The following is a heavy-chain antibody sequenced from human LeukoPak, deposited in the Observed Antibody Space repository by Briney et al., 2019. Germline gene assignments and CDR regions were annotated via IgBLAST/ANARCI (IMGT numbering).Heavy chain of an antibody. CDR1: GFTFSSYA. Sequence: GGSLRLSCAASGFTFSSYAMSWVRQAPGKGLEWVSAISGSGGSTYYADSVKGRFTISRDHSKNTLYLQMNSLRAEDTAVYYCAKNKAVTMVRGVMYYFDYWGQGTLVTVSS. V-gene: IGHV3-23*01. J-gene: IGHJ4*02. CDR2: ISGSGGST. CDR3: AKNKAVTMVRGVMYYFDY. D-gene: IGHD3-10*01.